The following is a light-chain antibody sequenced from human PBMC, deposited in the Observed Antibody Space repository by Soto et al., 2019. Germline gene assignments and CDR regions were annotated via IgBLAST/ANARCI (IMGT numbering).Light chain of an antibody. CDR1: SSDFGGNKY. Sequence: SALTQPASVSGSPGQSITISCTGTSSDFGGNKYVSWYQQHPGKAPKLMIYEVTNRPSGVSNRFSGSKSGNTASLTISGLQAEDEADYYCSSYTSSSPYLFGNGTKVTVL. CDR2: EVT. CDR3: SSYTSSSPYL. V-gene: IGLV2-14*01. J-gene: IGLJ1*01.